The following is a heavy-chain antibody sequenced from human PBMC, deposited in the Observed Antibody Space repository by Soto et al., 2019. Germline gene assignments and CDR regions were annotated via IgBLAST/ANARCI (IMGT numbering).Heavy chain of an antibody. CDR3: ARGDIEGGVYAIPYYYYGMDV. V-gene: IGHV4-31*03. Sequence: PSETLSLTCTVSGGSISSGGYYWSWIRQHPGKGLEWIGYIYYSGSTYYNPSLKSRVTISVDTPKNQFSLKLSSVTAADTAVYYCARGDIEGGVYAIPYYYYGMDVWGQGTTVTVSS. J-gene: IGHJ6*02. CDR2: IYYSGST. CDR1: GGSISSGGYY. D-gene: IGHD2-8*01.